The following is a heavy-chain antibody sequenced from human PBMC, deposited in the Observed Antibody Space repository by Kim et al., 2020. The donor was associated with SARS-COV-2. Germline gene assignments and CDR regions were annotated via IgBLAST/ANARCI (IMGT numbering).Heavy chain of an antibody. D-gene: IGHD2-2*01. CDR2: IHIDGSST. CDR1: GFTFSSYW. V-gene: IGHV3-74*01. J-gene: IGHJ4*02. CDR3: ASLAVPAPLKDC. Sequence: GGSLRLSCAASGFTFSSYWMHWVRQAPGKGLVWVSRIHIDGSSTSYADSVKGRFTISRDNAKNTLYLQMNSLRAEDTAVYYCASLAVPAPLKDCWGQGTLVTVSS.